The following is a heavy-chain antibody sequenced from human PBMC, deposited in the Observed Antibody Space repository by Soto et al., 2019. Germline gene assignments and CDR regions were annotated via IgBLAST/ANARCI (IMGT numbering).Heavy chain of an antibody. CDR1: GGSIISSNW. CDR2: IYHSGST. J-gene: IGHJ6*02. D-gene: IGHD1-26*01. V-gene: IGHV4-4*02. Sequence: SETLSLTCAVSGGSIISSNWWSLVRQPPGKGLEWIGEIYHSGSTNYNPSLKSRVTISVDKSKNQFSLKLSSVTAADTAVYYCARDRGSGSYCMGYYYYGMDVWGQGTTVTVSS. CDR3: ARDRGSGSYCMGYYYYGMDV.